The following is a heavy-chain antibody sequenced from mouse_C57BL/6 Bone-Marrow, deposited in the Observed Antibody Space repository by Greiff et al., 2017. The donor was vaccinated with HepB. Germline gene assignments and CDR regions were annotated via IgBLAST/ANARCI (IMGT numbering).Heavy chain of an antibody. CDR2: IDPSDSYT. D-gene: IGHD4-1*01. J-gene: IGHJ2*01. V-gene: IGHV1-50*01. Sequence: VQLQQPGAELVKPGASVKLSCKASGYTFTSYWMQWVKQRPGQGLEWIGEIDPSDSYTNYNQKFKGKATLTVDTSSSTAYMQLSSLTSEDSAVYYCASWDFDYWGQGTTRTVSS. CDR1: GYTFTSYW. CDR3: ASWDFDY.